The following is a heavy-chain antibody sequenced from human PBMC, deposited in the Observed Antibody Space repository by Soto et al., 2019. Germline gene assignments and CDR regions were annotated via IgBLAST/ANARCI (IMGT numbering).Heavy chain of an antibody. V-gene: IGHV3-30*18. CDR1: GFTFSSYG. D-gene: IGHD3-22*01. CDR3: AKALPRGPDYYDSSGYFAAFDI. Sequence: PGGSLRLSCAASGFTFSSYGMHWVRQAPGKGLEWVAVISYDGSNKYYADSVKGRFTISRDNSKNTLYLQMNSLRAEDTAVYYCAKALPRGPDYYDSSGYFAAFDIWGQGTMVTVS. CDR2: ISYDGSNK. J-gene: IGHJ3*02.